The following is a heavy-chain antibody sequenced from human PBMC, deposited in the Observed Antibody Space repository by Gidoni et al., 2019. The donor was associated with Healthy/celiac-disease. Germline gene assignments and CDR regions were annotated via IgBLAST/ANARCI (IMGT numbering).Heavy chain of an antibody. V-gene: IGHV1-69*04. CDR3: ALDGDFGAFDI. J-gene: IGHJ3*02. CDR2: IIPILGIA. CDR1: GGTFSSDA. Sequence: QLVQSGAEGKKPGSSVKVSGKASGGTFSSDAISWVRQAPGQGLEWMGRIIPILGIANYAQKFQGRVTITAAKSARTAYMALGSLRSEDAAVYYCALDGDFGAFDIWGQGTMVTVSS. D-gene: IGHD4-17*01.